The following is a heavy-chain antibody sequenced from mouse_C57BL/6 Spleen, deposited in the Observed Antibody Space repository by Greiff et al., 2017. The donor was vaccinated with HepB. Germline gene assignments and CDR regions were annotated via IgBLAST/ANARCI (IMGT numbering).Heavy chain of an antibody. CDR1: GYTFTSYW. D-gene: IGHD2-3*01. J-gene: IGHJ3*01. CDR2: IDPSDSYT. CDR3: ARGYYPAWFAY. V-gene: IGHV1-69*01. Sequence: QVQLQQPGAELVMPGASVKLSCKASGYTFTSYWMHWVKQRPGQVLEWIGEIDPSDSYTNYNQKFKGKSTLTVDKSSSTAYMQLSSLTSEDSAVYYCARGYYPAWFAYWGPGTLVTVSA.